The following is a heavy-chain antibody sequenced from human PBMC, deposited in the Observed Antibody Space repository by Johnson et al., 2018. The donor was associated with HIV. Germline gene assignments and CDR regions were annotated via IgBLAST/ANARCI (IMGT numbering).Heavy chain of an antibody. CDR3: ARAINDAFDI. J-gene: IGHJ3*02. CDR2: ITSSGTSS. Sequence: QMLLVESGGGLVKPGGSLRLSCAASGFTFSDYYMIWIRQAPGKGLEWISYITSSGTSSYYADSLKGRLTISRDNAKNSLYLQMNSLRAEDTAVYFCARAINDAFDIWGQGTMVTVSP. V-gene: IGHV3-11*04. CDR1: GFTFSDYY.